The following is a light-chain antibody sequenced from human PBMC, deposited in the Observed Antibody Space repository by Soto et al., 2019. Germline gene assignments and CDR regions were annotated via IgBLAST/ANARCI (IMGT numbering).Light chain of an antibody. J-gene: IGKJ2*01. CDR3: QQYNNWPYT. Sequence: EIVMTQSPATLAVSPGERAALSCRASQSVSSNFAWYQQKPGQAPRLLIYGASSRATGTPARFSGSGSGTALPLTISSLQSEDFAVYYCQQYNNWPYTFGLGTKLEMK. CDR2: GAS. V-gene: IGKV3-15*01. CDR1: QSVSSN.